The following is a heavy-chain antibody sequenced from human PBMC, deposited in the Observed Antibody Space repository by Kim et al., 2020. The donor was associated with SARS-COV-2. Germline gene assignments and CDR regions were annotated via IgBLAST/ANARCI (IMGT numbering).Heavy chain of an antibody. CDR3: ARDRRIGYSYGYYYYGMDV. CDR2: IYSGGRT. J-gene: IGHJ6*02. V-gene: IGHV3-53*01. D-gene: IGHD5-18*01. CDR1: GFTVSSNY. Sequence: GGSLRLSCAVSGFTVSSNYMSWVRQAPGKGLEWVSVIYSGGRTYYADSVKGRFTISRDNSKNTLYLQMNGLRAEDTAVYYCARDRRIGYSYGYYYYGMDVWGQGTTVTVSS.